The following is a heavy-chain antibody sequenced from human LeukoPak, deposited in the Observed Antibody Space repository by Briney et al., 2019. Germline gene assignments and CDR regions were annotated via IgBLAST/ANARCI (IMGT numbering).Heavy chain of an antibody. J-gene: IGHJ4*02. Sequence: SETLSLTCTASGGSISSYYWSWIRQPPGKGLEWIGYIYYSGSTNYNPSPKSRVTITVNTSNNQFSLKLSSVTAADTAVYYCARLRMTTVTPFDYWGQGTLVTVSS. V-gene: IGHV4-59*08. CDR1: GGSISSYY. D-gene: IGHD4-17*01. CDR3: ARLRMTTVTPFDY. CDR2: IYYSGST.